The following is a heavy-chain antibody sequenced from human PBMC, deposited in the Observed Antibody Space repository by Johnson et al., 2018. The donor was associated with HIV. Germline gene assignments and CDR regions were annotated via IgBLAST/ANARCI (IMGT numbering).Heavy chain of an antibody. J-gene: IGHJ3*02. Sequence: QVQLVESGGGVVQPGGSLRLSCAASGFTFSSYGMHWVRQAPGKGLEWVAFIRYDGSSKYYVDSVKGRFTISRDNSKNTLYLQINSLRAEDTAVYYCATSSGTYIHDAVDIWCQGTMVTVSS. D-gene: IGHD1-26*01. CDR3: ATSSGTYIHDAVDI. CDR2: IRYDGSSK. CDR1: GFTFSSYG. V-gene: IGHV3-30*02.